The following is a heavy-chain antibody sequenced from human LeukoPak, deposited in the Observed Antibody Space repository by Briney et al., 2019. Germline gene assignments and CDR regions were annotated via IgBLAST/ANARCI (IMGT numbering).Heavy chain of an antibody. D-gene: IGHD3-10*01. Sequence: PGGSLRLSCAASGFTFSSYEMNWVRQAPGKGLEWVSAISGSGGSTYYADSVKGRFTISRDNSKNTLYLQMNSLRAEDTAVYYCAKVWFGELLHFDYWGQGTLVTVSS. CDR1: GFTFSSYE. CDR2: ISGSGGST. J-gene: IGHJ4*02. CDR3: AKVWFGELLHFDY. V-gene: IGHV3-23*01.